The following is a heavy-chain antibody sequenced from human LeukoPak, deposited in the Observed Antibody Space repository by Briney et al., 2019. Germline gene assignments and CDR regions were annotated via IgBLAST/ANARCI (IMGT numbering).Heavy chain of an antibody. CDR3: PRETSYDLDY. V-gene: IGHV3-11*04. D-gene: IGHD3-22*01. CDR1: GFTFSDYY. CDR2: ISNSGRTT. J-gene: IGHJ4*02. Sequence: GGXLRLSCAASGFTFSDYYMSWLRQAPGKGLEWVSYISNSGRTTYYADSVKGRFTISRDNAKNSLYLQMNSLRAEDTAVYYCPRETSYDLDYWGQGTLVTVSS.